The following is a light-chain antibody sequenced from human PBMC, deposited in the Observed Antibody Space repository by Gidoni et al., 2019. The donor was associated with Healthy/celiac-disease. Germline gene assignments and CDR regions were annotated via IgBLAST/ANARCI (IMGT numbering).Light chain of an antibody. CDR2: GAS. V-gene: IGKV3-15*01. J-gene: IGKJ4*01. Sequence: EIVMTPSPATLSVSPGERATLSCRASQSVSSNLAWYQQKPGQAPRLLIYGASTRATGIPARFSGSGSGTEFTLTISSLQSEDFAVYYCQQYNNWPPRGLTFGGGTKVEIK. CDR1: QSVSSN. CDR3: QQYNNWPPRGLT.